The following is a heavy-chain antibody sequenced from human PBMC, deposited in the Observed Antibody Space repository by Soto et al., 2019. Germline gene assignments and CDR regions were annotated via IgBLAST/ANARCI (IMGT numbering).Heavy chain of an antibody. CDR3: AAYYDILTGYTDEGDYGMDV. V-gene: IGHV1-58*01. CDR2: IVVGSGNT. CDR1: GFTFTSSA. J-gene: IGHJ6*02. D-gene: IGHD3-9*01. Sequence: ASVKVSCKASGFTFTSSAVQWVRQARGQRLEWIGWIVVGSGNTNYAQKFQEGVTITRDMSTSTAYMELSSLRSEDTAVYYCAAYYDILTGYTDEGDYGMDVWGQGTTVTVSS.